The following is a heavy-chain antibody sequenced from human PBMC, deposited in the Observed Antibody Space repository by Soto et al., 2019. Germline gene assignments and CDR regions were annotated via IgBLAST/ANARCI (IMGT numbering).Heavy chain of an antibody. D-gene: IGHD3-10*01. CDR2: IYYSANT. J-gene: IGHJ6*02. CDR1: GGSISSGGYY. Sequence: QVQLQESGPGLVKPSQTLSLTCSVSGGSISSGGYYWSWIRQPPGKGLEWIGYIYYSANTHYNPSLKGRVSISADTSKNQFSLNLSSVTAADTAVYYCARSGGNSYYYGMDVWGQGTTVPVSS. V-gene: IGHV4-31*02. CDR3: ARSGGNSYYYGMDV.